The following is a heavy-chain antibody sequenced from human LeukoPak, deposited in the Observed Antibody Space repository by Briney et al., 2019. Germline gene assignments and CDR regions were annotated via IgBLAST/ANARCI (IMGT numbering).Heavy chain of an antibody. Sequence: PSETLSLTCTVSGGSISSSSYYWGWIRQPPGKGLEWIGSIYYSGSTYYNPSLKSRVTISVDTSKNQFSLKLSSVTAADTAVYYCARLARVHWFDPWGQGTLVTVSS. CDR2: IYYSGST. CDR3: ARLARVHWFDP. CDR1: GGSISSSSYY. J-gene: IGHJ5*02. V-gene: IGHV4-39*01.